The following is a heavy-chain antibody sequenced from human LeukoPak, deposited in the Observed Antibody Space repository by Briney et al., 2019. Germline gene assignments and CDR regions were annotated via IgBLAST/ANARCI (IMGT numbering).Heavy chain of an antibody. CDR3: ARSNPTPWSGYDLLGLNLLHSFDP. D-gene: IGHD5-12*01. Sequence: GGSLRLSCAASGFTFSDYYMSWIRQAPGKGLEWVSYISSSGSTIYYADSVKGRFTISRDNAKNSLYLQMNSLRAEDTAVYYCARSNPTPWSGYDLLGLNLLHSFDPWGQGTLVTVSS. J-gene: IGHJ5*02. V-gene: IGHV3-11*04. CDR2: ISSSGSTI. CDR1: GFTFSDYY.